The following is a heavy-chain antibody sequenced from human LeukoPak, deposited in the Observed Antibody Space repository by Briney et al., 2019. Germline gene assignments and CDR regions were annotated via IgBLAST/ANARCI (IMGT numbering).Heavy chain of an antibody. CDR2: ISAYNGNT. D-gene: IGHD1-26*01. Sequence: ASVKISCKASGYTFTSYGIRWVRQAPGQGLEWMGCISAYNGNTNYTQKLQGSVTMTTDTSTSTAYMELRSPRAHGTAVYYSAGGLGGATTPDYWGQGTLVTVSS. V-gene: IGHV1-18*01. CDR3: AGGLGGATTPDY. J-gene: IGHJ4*02. CDR1: GYTFTSYG.